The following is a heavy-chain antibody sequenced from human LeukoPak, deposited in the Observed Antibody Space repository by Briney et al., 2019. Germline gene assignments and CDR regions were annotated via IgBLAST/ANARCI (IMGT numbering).Heavy chain of an antibody. V-gene: IGHV1-69*04. Sequence: GASVKVSCKASGGTFSSYAISWVRQAPGQGLEWMGRIIPILDIANYAQKFQGRVTITADKSTSTAYMELSSLRSEDTAVYYCARYHDYGDHYAFDIWGQGTMVTVSS. CDR1: GGTFSSYA. J-gene: IGHJ3*02. D-gene: IGHD4-17*01. CDR3: ARYHDYGDHYAFDI. CDR2: IIPILDIA.